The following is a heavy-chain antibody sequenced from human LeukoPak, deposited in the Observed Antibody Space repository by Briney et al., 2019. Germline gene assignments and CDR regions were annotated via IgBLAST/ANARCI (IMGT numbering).Heavy chain of an antibody. CDR3: ARPDYGGNSGAC. CDR2: IIPILGIA. V-gene: IGHV1-69*04. Sequence: GASVKVSCKASGGTFSSYAISWVRQAPGQGLEWMGRIIPILGIANYAQKFQGRVTITADKSTSTAYMELSSLRSEDTAVYYCARPDYGGNSGACWGQGTLVTVSS. D-gene: IGHD4-17*01. J-gene: IGHJ4*02. CDR1: GGTFSSYA.